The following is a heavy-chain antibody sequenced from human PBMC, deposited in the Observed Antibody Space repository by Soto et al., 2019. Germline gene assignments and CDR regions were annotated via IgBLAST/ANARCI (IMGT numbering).Heavy chain of an antibody. D-gene: IGHD5-18*01. CDR1: GFSFGSFA. CDR3: AKGYRQCSE. J-gene: IGHJ4*02. V-gene: IGHV3-33*06. Sequence: QVQLVESGGGVVQPGRFLRLSCAASGFSFGSFAMHWVRQAPGTGLEWVAIIWYDGSNKYYADSVKGRFTISRDNSKNTLYLQMNSLRDEDTAVYYCAKGYRQCSEWGQGTLVTVSS. CDR2: IWYDGSNK.